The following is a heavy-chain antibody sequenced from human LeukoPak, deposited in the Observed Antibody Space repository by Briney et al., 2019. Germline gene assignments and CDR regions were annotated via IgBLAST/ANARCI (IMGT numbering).Heavy chain of an antibody. J-gene: IGHJ2*01. Sequence: GGSLTLFCAASGFIVGSNYMNWVRRAPGKGLEWVSILYSGSTTYYTDSVKGRFTISRDNSRNTLYLHMTNLRVEDTAVYFCARVGDHYHWYLDLWGRGSLLTVSS. D-gene: IGHD3-10*01. V-gene: IGHV3-53*01. CDR1: GFIVGSNY. CDR3: ARVGDHYHWYLDL. CDR2: LYSGSTT.